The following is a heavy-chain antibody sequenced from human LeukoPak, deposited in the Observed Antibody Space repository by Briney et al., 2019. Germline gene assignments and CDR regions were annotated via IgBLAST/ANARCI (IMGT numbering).Heavy chain of an antibody. CDR2: IYDSGST. V-gene: IGHV4-61*05. Sequence: PSETLSLTCTVSGGSISRNSYYWSWIRQPPGKGLEWIGYIYDSGSTNYNPSLKSRVTISADTSNNQFSLKLSSVTAADTAVYYCVRHLKRKDYGDYGPCFDYWGQGTLVTVSS. D-gene: IGHD4-17*01. CDR1: GGSISRNSYY. J-gene: IGHJ4*02. CDR3: VRHLKRKDYGDYGPCFDY.